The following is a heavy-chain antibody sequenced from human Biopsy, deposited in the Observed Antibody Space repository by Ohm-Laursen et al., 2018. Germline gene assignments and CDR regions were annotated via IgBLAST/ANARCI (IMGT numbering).Heavy chain of an antibody. CDR3: GRREVVITHDAFDT. CDR1: GGSISSYY. V-gene: IGHV4-59*08. D-gene: IGHD3-22*01. CDR2: VYYSGST. Sequence: GTLSLTCTVSGGSISSYYWTWIRQPPGKGLEWIGDVYYSGSTNRNPSLKSRDTILVDTSKNQFSLKLNSVTAADTAVYYCGRREVVITHDAFDTWGQGTMVTVSS. J-gene: IGHJ3*02.